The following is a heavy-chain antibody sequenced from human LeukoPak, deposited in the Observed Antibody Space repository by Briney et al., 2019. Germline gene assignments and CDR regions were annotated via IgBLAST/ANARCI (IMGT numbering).Heavy chain of an antibody. CDR1: SDSISSFY. V-gene: IGHV4-59*08. CDR2: INYSGST. J-gene: IGHJ4*02. CDR3: AKQSPDSSGWYDFDY. Sequence: SETLSLTCTVSSDSISSFYWNWIRQPPGKGLEWIAYINYSGSTNYNPSLKSRVTISIHTSKNQFSLKLSSVTAADTAAYYCAKQSPDSSGWYDFDYWGQGTLVTVSS. D-gene: IGHD6-19*01.